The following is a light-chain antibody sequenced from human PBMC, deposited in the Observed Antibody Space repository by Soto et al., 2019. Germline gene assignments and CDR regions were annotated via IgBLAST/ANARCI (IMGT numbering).Light chain of an antibody. CDR1: ISDFGPYDS. V-gene: IGLV2-14*03. J-gene: IGLJ2*01. CDR2: GVN. CDR3: SSYSITNVVL. Sequence: QSVLTQPASVSGSPGQSITISCSGTISDFGPYDSVSWYQQHPGGAPKLLIFGVNNRPSGIPGRFSGSKSGFTASLTISGLQPEDEADYYCSSYSITNVVLFGGGTQLTVL.